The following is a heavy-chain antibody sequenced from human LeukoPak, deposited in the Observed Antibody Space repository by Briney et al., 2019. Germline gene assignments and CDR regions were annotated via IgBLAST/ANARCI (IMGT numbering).Heavy chain of an antibody. V-gene: IGHV4-4*07. CDR1: GDFITNRY. CDR2: ISTRGNT. CDR3: VRNWDY. Sequence: PSETLSLTCSVPGDFITNRYWSWVRQSAGKGLEWIGRISTRGNTNYNPSLKSRVTMSVDTSNKHFSLKLTSVTAADTAVYYCVRNWDYWGQGTLVTVSS. J-gene: IGHJ4*02. D-gene: IGHD1-1*01.